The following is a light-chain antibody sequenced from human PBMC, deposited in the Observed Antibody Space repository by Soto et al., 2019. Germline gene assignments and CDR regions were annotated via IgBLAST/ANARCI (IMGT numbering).Light chain of an antibody. V-gene: IGKV3-20*01. CDR2: GAS. J-gene: IGKJ4*01. CDR3: QHYGSSPGLT. CDR1: QSVSIL. Sequence: EIVMTQSPATLSVSPGERATLSCRASQSVSILLAWYQQKPGQAPRLLIYGASSRATGVPDRFSASGSGTDFTLTISRLESEDSAVYYCQHYGSSPGLTFGGGTKVDIK.